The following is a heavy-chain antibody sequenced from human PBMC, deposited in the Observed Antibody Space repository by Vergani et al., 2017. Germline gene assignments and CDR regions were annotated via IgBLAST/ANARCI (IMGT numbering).Heavy chain of an antibody. J-gene: IGHJ5*02. Sequence: QVQLVQSGAEVKKPGASVKVSCKASGYTFTGYYMHWARQAPGQGLEWMGWINPNSGGTNYAQKFQGRVTMTRDTSISTAYMELSRLRSDDTAVYYWVLADCGGDCPTAASWFDPWGQGTLVTVSS. CDR3: VLADCGGDCPTAASWFDP. CDR1: GYTFTGYY. V-gene: IGHV1-2*02. D-gene: IGHD2-21*02. CDR2: INPNSGGT.